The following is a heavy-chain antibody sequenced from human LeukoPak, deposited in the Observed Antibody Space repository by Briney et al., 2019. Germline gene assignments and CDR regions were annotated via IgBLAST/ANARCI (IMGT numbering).Heavy chain of an antibody. CDR1: GFTFSSYS. CDR2: ISSSSSHI. J-gene: IGHJ6*03. V-gene: IGHV3-21*01. Sequence: GGSLRLPCAASGFTFSSYSMNWVRQAPGKGREWVTSISSSSSHIFYADSVKARFTLSRQNAKISLYLQMNSLRAEDTAVYYCARDGHSSSSWYESWYYYYYYMDVWGKGTTVTVSS. D-gene: IGHD6-13*01. CDR3: ARDGHSSSSWYESWYYYYYYMDV.